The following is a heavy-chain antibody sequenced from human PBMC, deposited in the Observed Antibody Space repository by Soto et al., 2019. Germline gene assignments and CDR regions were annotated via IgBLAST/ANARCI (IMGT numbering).Heavy chain of an antibody. V-gene: IGHV3-23*01. CDR2: ISGSGGST. CDR1: GFTFSSYA. D-gene: IGHD3-3*01. Sequence: GGSLRLSCAASGFTFSSYAMSWVRQAPGKGLEWVSAISGSGGSTYYADSVKGRFTISRDNSKNTLYLQMNSLRAEDTAVYYCAKDNHRPTGYDCWSGCNTTNWFGPWGQGSLVTVAS. J-gene: IGHJ5*02. CDR3: AKDNHRPTGYDCWSGCNTTNWFGP.